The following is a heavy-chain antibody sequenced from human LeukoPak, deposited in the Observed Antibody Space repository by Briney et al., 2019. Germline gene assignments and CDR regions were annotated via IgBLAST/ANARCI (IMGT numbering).Heavy chain of an antibody. CDR1: GGSFSGYY. CDR2: MNHSGST. J-gene: IGHJ4*02. D-gene: IGHD3-16*01. Sequence: PSETLSLTCAVYGGSFSGYYWSWIRQPPGKGLEWIGEMNHSGSTNYNPSLKSRVTISVDTSKNQFSLKLSSVTAADTAVYYCARGGWGTPPDYWGQGTLVTVSS. V-gene: IGHV4-34*01. CDR3: ARGGWGTPPDY.